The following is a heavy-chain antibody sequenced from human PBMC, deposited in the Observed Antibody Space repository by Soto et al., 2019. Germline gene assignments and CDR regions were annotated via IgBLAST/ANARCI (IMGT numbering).Heavy chain of an antibody. V-gene: IGHV1-69*01. Sequence: QVQLVQSGEEVKTPGSLAKVYCKAAGGTFSSCAISWGRQAPGQGLEWMGGIIPIFGTANYAQKFQGRVTITAYESTSTAYMGLISRRSEDTDVYDCARNPPRHIAWSLDYWGQGTLVTVSS. J-gene: IGHJ4*02. CDR1: GGTFSSCA. D-gene: IGHD5-12*01. CDR2: IIPIFGTA. CDR3: ARNPPRHIAWSLDY.